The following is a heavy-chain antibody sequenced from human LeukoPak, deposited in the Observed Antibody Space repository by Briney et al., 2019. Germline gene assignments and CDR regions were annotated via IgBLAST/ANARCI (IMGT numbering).Heavy chain of an antibody. Sequence: SETLSLTCTVSGGSISSGDYYWSWIRQPPGKGLEWIGYIYYSGSTYYNPSLKSRVTISVDTSKNQFSLKLSSVTAADTAVYYCARLSRFYAAFDYWGQGTLVTVSS. CDR2: IYYSGST. V-gene: IGHV4-30-4*01. CDR3: ARLSRFYAAFDY. CDR1: GGSISSGDYY. D-gene: IGHD3-3*01. J-gene: IGHJ4*02.